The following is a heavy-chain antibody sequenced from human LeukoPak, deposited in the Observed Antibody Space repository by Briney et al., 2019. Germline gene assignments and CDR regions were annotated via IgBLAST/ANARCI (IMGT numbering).Heavy chain of an antibody. CDR1: GGSMSRSSFY. J-gene: IGHJ3*02. Sequence: PSETLSLTCSVSGGSMSRSSFYWGWIRQSPGKGLEWIGSVYYSGSTYYNPSLKSRVTISVDTSKNQFSLILSSVTAADTAVYFCARDRHVTDKLRGDAFDIWGQGTTVTVS. D-gene: IGHD3-10*01. V-gene: IGHV4-39*07. CDR3: ARDRHVTDKLRGDAFDI. CDR2: VYYSGST.